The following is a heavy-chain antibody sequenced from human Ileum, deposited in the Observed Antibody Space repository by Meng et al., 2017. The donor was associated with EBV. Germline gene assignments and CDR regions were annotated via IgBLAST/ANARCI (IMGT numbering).Heavy chain of an antibody. CDR2: VNTGNGKT. CDR3: ASRPENDVGPFDY. CDR1: GYTFTSYP. D-gene: IGHD1-14*01. V-gene: IGHV1-3*04. J-gene: IGHJ4*02. Sequence: QGLLGQFGDEVKKPGASVKVSCKASGYTFTSYPMHWVRQAPGQRLQWMGWVNTGNGKTEYSQNFQGRVTITRDTSANTAYMELSSLRSEDTAVYYCASRPENDVGPFDYWGQGTLVTVSS.